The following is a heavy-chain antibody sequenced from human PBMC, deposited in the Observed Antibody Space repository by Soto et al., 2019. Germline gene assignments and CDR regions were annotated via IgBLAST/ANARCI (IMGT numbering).Heavy chain of an antibody. Sequence: LSLTCAVYGGSFSGYYWSWIRQPPVNGLELIGEINHSGSTNYNPSLKSRVTISVDTSKNQFSLKLSSVTAADTAVYYCARTRGRRFGELLYRANYYGMDVWGQGTTVTSP. CDR2: INHSGST. CDR1: GGSFSGYY. CDR3: ARTRGRRFGELLYRANYYGMDV. V-gene: IGHV4-34*01. J-gene: IGHJ6*02. D-gene: IGHD3-10*01.